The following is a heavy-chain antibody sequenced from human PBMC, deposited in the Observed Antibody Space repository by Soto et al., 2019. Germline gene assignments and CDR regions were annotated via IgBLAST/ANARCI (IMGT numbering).Heavy chain of an antibody. CDR2: IYYSGST. J-gene: IGHJ6*02. V-gene: IGHV4-31*03. CDR1: GGSISSGGYY. Sequence: SETLSLTCTVSGGSISSGGYYWSWIRQHPGKGLEWIGYIYYSGSTYYNPSLKSRVTISVDTSKNQFSLKLSSVTAADTAVYYCARASRGRYYYGMDVWGQGTTVTSP. D-gene: IGHD5-12*01. CDR3: ARASRGRYYYGMDV.